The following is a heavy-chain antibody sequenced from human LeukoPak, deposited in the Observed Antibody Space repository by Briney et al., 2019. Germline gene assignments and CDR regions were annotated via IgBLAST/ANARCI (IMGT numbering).Heavy chain of an antibody. V-gene: IGHV7-4-1*02. J-gene: IGHJ4*02. CDR1: GCTFGSHT. D-gene: IGHD3-16*01. CDR2: INTNTGNP. CDR3: GRGGIGDPLRGDY. Sequence: GASVKVSCKASGCTFGSHTISWVRQVPGQGLEWVGWINTNTGNPTYAQGFTGRFVFSLDTSVSTAYLQISSLKAEDTAVYYCGRGGIGDPLRGDYWGQGTLVTVSS.